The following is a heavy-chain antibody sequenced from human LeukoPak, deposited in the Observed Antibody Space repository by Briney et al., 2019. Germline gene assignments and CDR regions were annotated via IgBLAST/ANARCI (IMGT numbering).Heavy chain of an antibody. CDR1: GYTFTAYY. CDR2: INPDSGGT. J-gene: IGHJ4*02. Sequence: ASVTVSCKASGYTFTAYYMYWVRQAPGQGLEWMGWINPDSGGTNYAQKFQGRVTMSRDTSISTAYMELSRLRSDDTAVYYCAKDRRPYGSGSYRPDYWAREPWSPSPQ. V-gene: IGHV1-2*02. CDR3: AKDRRPYGSGSYRPDY. D-gene: IGHD3-10*01.